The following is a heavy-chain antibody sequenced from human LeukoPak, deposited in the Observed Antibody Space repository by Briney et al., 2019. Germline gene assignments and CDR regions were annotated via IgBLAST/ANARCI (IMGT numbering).Heavy chain of an antibody. CDR3: SRSLISVAGTFDC. J-gene: IGHJ4*02. Sequence: SETLSHTCTVSGGSIISYYWSWLRQPAGKGLEWIGRIYTSGSTNYNPSLKSRVTMSVDTSKNQFSLRLSSVTAADTAVYYCSRSLISVAGTFDCWSQGTLVTVSS. D-gene: IGHD6-19*01. CDR1: GGSIISYY. V-gene: IGHV4-4*07. CDR2: IYTSGST.